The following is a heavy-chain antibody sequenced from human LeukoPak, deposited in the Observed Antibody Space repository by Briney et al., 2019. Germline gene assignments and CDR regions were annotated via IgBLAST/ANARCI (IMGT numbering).Heavy chain of an antibody. CDR2: INHSGST. CDR3: ATREI. CDR1: GGSFSYFY. V-gene: IGHV4-34*01. D-gene: IGHD1-26*01. Sequence: SETLSLTCAIYGGSFSYFYWSWIRQPPGKGLEWIGEINHSGSTNYNPSLKSRVTISVDTSKNQFSLKLASVTAADTAVYYCATREIWGQGTLVTVSS. J-gene: IGHJ4*02.